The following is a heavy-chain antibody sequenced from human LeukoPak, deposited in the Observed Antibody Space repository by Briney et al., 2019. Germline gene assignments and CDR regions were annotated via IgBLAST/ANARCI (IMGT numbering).Heavy chain of an antibody. CDR1: GFTFSSYA. V-gene: IGHV3-23*01. CDR3: AKYPTPSSSWYPNDY. D-gene: IGHD6-13*01. CDR2: ISGSGGST. J-gene: IGHJ4*02. Sequence: PWGSLRLSCAASGFTFSSYAMSWVRQALGKGLEWVSAISGSGGSTYYADSVKGRFTISRDNSKNTLYLQMNSLSAEDTAVYYCAKYPTPSSSWYPNDYWGQGTLVTVSS.